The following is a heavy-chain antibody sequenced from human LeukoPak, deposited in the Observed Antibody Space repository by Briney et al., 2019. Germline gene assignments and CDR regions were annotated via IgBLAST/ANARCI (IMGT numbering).Heavy chain of an antibody. J-gene: IGHJ5*02. CDR1: GYTFTGYY. CDR3: ARDIGLAYCSSTSCYFDP. CDR2: INPNSGGT. D-gene: IGHD2-2*01. V-gene: IGHV1-2*02. Sequence: GASVKVSCKASGYTFTGYYMHWVRQAPGQGPEWMGWINPNSGGTNYAQRFQGRVTMTRDTSTSTVYMELSSLRSEDTAVYYCARDIGLAYCSSTSCYFDPWGQGTLVTVSS.